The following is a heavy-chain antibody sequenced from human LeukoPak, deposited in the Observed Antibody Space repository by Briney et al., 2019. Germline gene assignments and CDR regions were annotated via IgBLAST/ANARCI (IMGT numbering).Heavy chain of an antibody. CDR1: GFTFDDYA. D-gene: IGHD3-10*01. V-gene: IGHV3-9*03. CDR2: ISWNSGSI. Sequence: GGSLRLSCAASGFTFDDYAMHWVRQAPGKGLEWVSGISWNSGSIGYADSVKGRFTISRDNAKNSLYLQMNSLRAEDMALYYCAKDSGVRGVITQHPFDYWGQGTLVTVSS. CDR3: AKDSGVRGVITQHPFDY. J-gene: IGHJ4*02.